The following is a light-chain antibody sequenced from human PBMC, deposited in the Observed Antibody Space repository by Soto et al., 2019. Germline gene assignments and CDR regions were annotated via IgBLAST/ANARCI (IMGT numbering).Light chain of an antibody. V-gene: IGLV2-14*01. J-gene: IGLJ1*01. CDR2: EVS. Sequence: QSVLTQPASVSGSPGQSITISCTGTSSDVGGYNYVSWYQQHPGKAPKLMIYEVSNRPSGVSNRFSGSKSGNTASLTISELQDEDEADYYCSSYTSSSTLYVLGTGTKVTVL. CDR3: SSYTSSSTLYV. CDR1: SSDVGGYNY.